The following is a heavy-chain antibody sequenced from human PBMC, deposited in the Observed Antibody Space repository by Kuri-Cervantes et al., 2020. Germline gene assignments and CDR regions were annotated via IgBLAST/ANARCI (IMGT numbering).Heavy chain of an antibody. Sequence: LSLTCAVSGFTFSSYEMNWVRQAPGKGPEWLSYISSSGSTTYYADSVRGRFTISRDNAKNSLYLQMNSQRAEDTAVYYCARDARFIGNPDEYWGQGTLVTVSS. V-gene: IGHV3-48*03. CDR2: ISSSGSTT. D-gene: IGHD1-14*01. CDR1: GFTFSSYE. CDR3: ARDARFIGNPDEY. J-gene: IGHJ4*02.